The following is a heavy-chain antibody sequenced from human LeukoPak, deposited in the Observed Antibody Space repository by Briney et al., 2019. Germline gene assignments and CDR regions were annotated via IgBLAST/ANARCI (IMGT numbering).Heavy chain of an antibody. CDR3: AKVLDLSTDYFDY. V-gene: IGHV3-23*01. CDR2: ISGSGGST. J-gene: IGHJ4*02. CDR1: GFTFSSYA. Sequence: GGSLRLSCAASGFTFSSYAMSWVRQAPGKGLEWVSAISGSGGSTYYADSVKGRLTISRDNSKNTLYLQMNSLRAEDTAVYYCAKVLDLSTDYFDYWGQGTLVTVSS. D-gene: IGHD2-2*01.